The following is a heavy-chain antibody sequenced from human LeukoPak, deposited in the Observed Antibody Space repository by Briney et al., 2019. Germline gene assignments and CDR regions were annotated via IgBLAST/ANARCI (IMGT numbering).Heavy chain of an antibody. D-gene: IGHD3-10*01. CDR2: ISGSGGST. CDR1: GFTFSSYA. CDR3: ASWGEYGSGSYGLLDY. V-gene: IGHV3-23*01. J-gene: IGHJ4*02. Sequence: GGSLRLSCAASGFTFSSYAMSWVRQAPGKGLEWVSAISGSGGSTYYADSVKGRFTISRDNSKNTLYLQMNSLRAEDTAVYYCASWGEYGSGSYGLLDYWGQGTLVTVSS.